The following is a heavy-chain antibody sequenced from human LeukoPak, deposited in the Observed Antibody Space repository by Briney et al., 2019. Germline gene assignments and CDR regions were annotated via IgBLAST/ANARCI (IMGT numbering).Heavy chain of an antibody. D-gene: IGHD3-10*01. CDR1: GGSFSGYY. CDR3: ARHLSITIGFDP. CDR2: INHSGST. V-gene: IGHV4-34*01. J-gene: IGHJ5*02. Sequence: PSETLSLTCAVYGGSFSGYYWSWIRQPPGKGLEWIGEINHSGSTNYNPSLKSRVTISVDTSKNQFSLNLSSVTATDTAVYYCARHLSITIGFDPWGQGTLVTVSS.